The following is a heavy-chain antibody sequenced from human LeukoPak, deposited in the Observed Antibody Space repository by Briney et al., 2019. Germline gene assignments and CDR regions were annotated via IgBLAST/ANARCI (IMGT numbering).Heavy chain of an antibody. CDR3: AKEVYDSSGYFDY. V-gene: IGHV3-9*01. CDR1: GFTCDDYA. J-gene: IGHJ4*02. D-gene: IGHD3-22*01. Sequence: QPGRSLRLSCAASGFTCDDYAMHWVRQAPGKGLEWVSGISWNSGSIGYADSVKGRFTISRDNAKNSLYLQMNSLRAEDTALYYCAKEVYDSSGYFDYWGQGTLVTVSS. CDR2: ISWNSGSI.